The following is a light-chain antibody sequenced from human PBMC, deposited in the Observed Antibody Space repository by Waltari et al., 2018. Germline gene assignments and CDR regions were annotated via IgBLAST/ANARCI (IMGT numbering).Light chain of an antibody. V-gene: IGLV2-14*01. CDR3: SSYTSSSTYV. J-gene: IGLJ1*01. CDR1: SSDVGAYNY. Sequence: QSALTQPASVSGSPGQSITISCTGTSSDVGAYNYVSWYQQHPGKVPKLMIYEVSTRPSGVSNRFSGAKSGNTASLTISGLQAEDEADYYCSSYTSSSTYVFGTGTSVTVL. CDR2: EVS.